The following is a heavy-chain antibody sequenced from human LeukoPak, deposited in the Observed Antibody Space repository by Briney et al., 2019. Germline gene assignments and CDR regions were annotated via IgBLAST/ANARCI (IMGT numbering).Heavy chain of an antibody. CDR1: GLTFSSYS. V-gene: IGHV3-21*01. D-gene: IGHD6-13*01. CDR2: ISSSSSYI. CDR3: ARDRRSSWSRDAFDI. Sequence: PGGSLRLPCAPSGLTFSSYSMNWVRQAPGKGLKWVSSISSSSSYIYYAVSVKGRFTSSRDNSKNSLYLQMNSLRAEDTAVYYCARDRRSSWSRDAFDIWGQGTMVTVSS. J-gene: IGHJ3*02.